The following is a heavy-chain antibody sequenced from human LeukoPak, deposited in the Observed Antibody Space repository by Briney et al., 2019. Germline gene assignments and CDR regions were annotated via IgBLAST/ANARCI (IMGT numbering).Heavy chain of an antibody. J-gene: IGHJ6*02. Sequence: SETLSLTCTVSGGSISSYYWSWIRQPPGKGREWIGYIYYSGSTNYNPSLKSRVTISVDTSKNQFSLKPSSVTAADTAVYSCARGDYYYGMDVWGQGTTVTVSS. CDR1: GGSISSYY. V-gene: IGHV4-59*12. CDR2: IYYSGST. CDR3: ARGDYYYGMDV.